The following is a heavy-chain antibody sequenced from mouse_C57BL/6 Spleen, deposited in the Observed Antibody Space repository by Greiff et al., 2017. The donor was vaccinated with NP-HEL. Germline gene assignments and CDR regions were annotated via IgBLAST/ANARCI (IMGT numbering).Heavy chain of an antibody. J-gene: IGHJ4*01. Sequence: EVQLVESGGGLVKPGGSLKLSCAASGFTFSSYAMSWVRQTPEKRLEWVATISDGGSYTYYPDNVKGRFTISRDNAKNNLYLQMSHLKSEDTAMYYCAREGVYYYYAMDYWGQGTSVTVSS. CDR3: AREGVYYYYAMDY. CDR2: ISDGGSYT. D-gene: IGHD1-1*01. V-gene: IGHV5-4*01. CDR1: GFTFSSYA.